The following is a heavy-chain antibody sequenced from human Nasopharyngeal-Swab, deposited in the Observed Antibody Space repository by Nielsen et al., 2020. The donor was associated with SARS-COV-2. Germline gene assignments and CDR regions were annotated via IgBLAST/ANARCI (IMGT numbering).Heavy chain of an antibody. CDR2: ISFDGSTK. D-gene: IGHD2-21*02. CDR1: GFTFSSYA. J-gene: IGHJ6*03. Sequence: GESLKISCAASGFTFSSYAMHWVRQAPGKGLEWVAVISFDGSTKYYADSVKGRFTISRDNSKNTLYLQMNSLRAEDTAVYYCARVLLTHYYYYMDVWGKGTTVTVSS. V-gene: IGHV3-30-3*01. CDR3: ARVLLTHYYYYMDV.